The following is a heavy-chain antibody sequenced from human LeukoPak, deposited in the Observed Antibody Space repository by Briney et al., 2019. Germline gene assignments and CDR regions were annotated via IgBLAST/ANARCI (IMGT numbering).Heavy chain of an antibody. CDR2: IKQDGGEK. D-gene: IGHD2-8*02. J-gene: IGHJ4*02. CDR3: ARETGVTYNSDWWFYFDF. Sequence: GGSLRLSCAASGFTFSTFWMSWVRQGPGKGLEWVAHIKQDGGEKFYVDSVKGGFTISRDNAKNSLYLQLYSLRAEDTAVYYCARETGVTYNSDWWFYFDFWGRGTLVTVSS. CDR1: GFTFSTFW. V-gene: IGHV3-7*04.